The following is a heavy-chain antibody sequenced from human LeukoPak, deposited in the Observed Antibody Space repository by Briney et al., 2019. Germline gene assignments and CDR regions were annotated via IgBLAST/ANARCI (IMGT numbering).Heavy chain of an antibody. D-gene: IGHD1-26*01. CDR1: GFIVNRNY. V-gene: IGHV3-53*01. CDR2: IYSDGST. J-gene: IGHJ5*02. Sequence: PGGSLRLSCAVSGFIVNRNYMNWVRQAPGKGLEGVSTIYSDGSTYYADSVKGRFTISRDNSKDTRYLQMNSLRAEDTAVYYCARDSGRSLLKAWGQGTLVTVSS. CDR3: ARDSGRSLLKA.